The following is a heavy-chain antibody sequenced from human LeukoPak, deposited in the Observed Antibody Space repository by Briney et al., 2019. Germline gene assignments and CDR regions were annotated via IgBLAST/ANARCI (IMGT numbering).Heavy chain of an antibody. J-gene: IGHJ4*02. Sequence: SGTLSLTCAVSGGXISSNNWWSWVRLPPGKGMEWIGEISHTGNTNYNPSLKSRLTMSVDKSKNQFSLKLSSVTAADTALYYCARFTVPQYCTSTSCTGDYFDYWGQGTLVTVSS. D-gene: IGHD2-2*01. V-gene: IGHV4-4*02. CDR1: GGXISSNNW. CDR3: ARFTVPQYCTSTSCTGDYFDY. CDR2: ISHTGNT.